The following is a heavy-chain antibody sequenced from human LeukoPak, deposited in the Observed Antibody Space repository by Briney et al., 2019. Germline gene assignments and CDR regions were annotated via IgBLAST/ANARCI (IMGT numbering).Heavy chain of an antibody. J-gene: IGHJ4*02. CDR3: ARDGAASGWYVPVVDY. CDR1: GFTFSSYS. V-gene: IGHV3-21*01. D-gene: IGHD6-19*01. Sequence: GGSLRLSCAASGFTFSSYSMNWVRQAPGKGLEWVSSISRSSSYIYYADSVKGRFTISRDNAKNSLYLQMNSLRAEDTAVYYCARDGAASGWYVPVVDYWGQGTLVTVSS. CDR2: ISRSSSYI.